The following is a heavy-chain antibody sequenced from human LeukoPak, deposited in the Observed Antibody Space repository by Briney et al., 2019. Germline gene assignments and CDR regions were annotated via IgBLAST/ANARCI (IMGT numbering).Heavy chain of an antibody. D-gene: IGHD2-8*01. V-gene: IGHV3-11*04. CDR2: FSHSGTI. CDR3: ARSNGLRYFDR. Sequence: WLSYFSHSGTIHYADSLRGRFTISGDSAKMSLYLQMNSLRVEDTAVYYCARSNGLRYFDRWGQGTLVTVSS. J-gene: IGHJ4*02.